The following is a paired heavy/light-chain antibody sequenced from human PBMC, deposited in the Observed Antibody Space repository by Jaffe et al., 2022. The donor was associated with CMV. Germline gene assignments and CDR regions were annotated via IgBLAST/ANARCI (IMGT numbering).Heavy chain of an antibody. CDR1: GYTFTSYA. Sequence: QVQLVQSGAEVKKPGASVKVSCKASGYTFTSYAMHWVRQAPGQRLEWMGWINAGNGNTKYSQKFQGRVTITRDTSASTAYMELSSLRSEDTAVYYCAREGGEAARPGYYYYYMDVWGKGTTVTVSS. CDR3: AREGGEAARPGYYYYYMDV. CDR2: INAGNGNT. J-gene: IGHJ6*03. V-gene: IGHV1-3*01. D-gene: IGHD6-6*01.
Light chain of an antibody. J-gene: IGKJ2*02. V-gene: IGKV1-39*01. CDR2: AAS. CDR1: QSISSY. CDR3: QQSYSTPCT. Sequence: DIQMTQSPSSLSASVGDRVTITCRASQSISSYLNWYQQKPGKAPKLLIYAASSLQSGVPSRFSGSGSGTDFTLTISSLQPEDFATYYCQQSYSTPCTFGQGTKLEIK.